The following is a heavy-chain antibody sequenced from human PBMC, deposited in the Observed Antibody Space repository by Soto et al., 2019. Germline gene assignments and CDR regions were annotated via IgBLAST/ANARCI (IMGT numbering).Heavy chain of an antibody. CDR3: ATGGATFIYDAFDI. D-gene: IGHD1-26*01. CDR1: GFTFSDYY. V-gene: IGHV3-11*06. CDR2: ISSSSSYT. Sequence: TGGSLRLSCAASGFTFSDYYMSWIRQAPGKGLEWVSYISSSSSYTNYADSVKGRFTISRDNAKNSLYLQMNSLRAEDTAVYYCATGGATFIYDAFDIWGQGTMVTVSS. J-gene: IGHJ3*02.